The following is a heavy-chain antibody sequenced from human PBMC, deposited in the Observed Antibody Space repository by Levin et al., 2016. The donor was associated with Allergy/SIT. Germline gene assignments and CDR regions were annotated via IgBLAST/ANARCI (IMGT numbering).Heavy chain of an antibody. Sequence: WIRQPPGKGLEWVANIKQDGSEIYYVDSVKGRFTISRDNAKNSLYLQMNSLRAEDTAVYYCARNWNIDYYGMDVWGLGTTVTVSS. J-gene: IGHJ6*02. CDR2: IKQDGSEI. D-gene: IGHD1/OR15-1a*01. CDR3: ARNWNIDYYGMDV. V-gene: IGHV3-7*03.